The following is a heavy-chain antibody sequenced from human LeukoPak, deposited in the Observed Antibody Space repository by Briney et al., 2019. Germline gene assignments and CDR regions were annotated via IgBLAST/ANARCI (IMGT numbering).Heavy chain of an antibody. CDR2: ISAYNGNT. Sequence: GASVKVSCKATGYTFTSSGIRWVRQAPGQGLEWMGWISAYNGNTNYAQKLQGRVTMTTDTSTSTAYMELRSLRSDDTAVYYCAVEQGRLERTPFDYWGQGTLVSVSS. CDR1: GYTFTSSG. V-gene: IGHV1-18*01. CDR3: AVEQGRLERTPFDY. D-gene: IGHD1-1*01. J-gene: IGHJ4*02.